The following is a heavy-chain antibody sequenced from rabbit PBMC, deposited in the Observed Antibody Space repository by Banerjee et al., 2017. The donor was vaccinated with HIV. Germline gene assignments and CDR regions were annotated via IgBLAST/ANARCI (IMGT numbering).Heavy chain of an antibody. CDR2: IDNGDGST. Sequence: QEQLVESGGGLVQPEGSLTLTCKASGFDFSNNALCWVRQAPGKGPEWIACIDNGDGSTYYANWVKGRFTISKTSSTTVTLQMTSLTAADTATYFCARDSGAGYGDSDLDLWGPGTLVTVS. V-gene: IGHV1S47*01. CDR3: ARDSGAGYGDSDLDL. D-gene: IGHD2-1*01. J-gene: IGHJ6*01. CDR1: GFDFSNNA.